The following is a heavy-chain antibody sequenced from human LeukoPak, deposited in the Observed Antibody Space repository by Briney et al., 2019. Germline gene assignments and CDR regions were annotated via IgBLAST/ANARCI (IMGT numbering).Heavy chain of an antibody. CDR1: RFTFSSYA. Sequence: PGGSLRLSCAASRFTFSSYAMSWVRQAPGKGLEWVSGISGSGGSTYYADSVKGRFTISRDNSKNTLYLQMNSLRAEDTAVYYCARRGYYYDSSGYYGDYFDYWGQGTLVTVSS. V-gene: IGHV3-23*01. CDR2: ISGSGGST. D-gene: IGHD3-22*01. J-gene: IGHJ4*02. CDR3: ARRGYYYDSSGYYGDYFDY.